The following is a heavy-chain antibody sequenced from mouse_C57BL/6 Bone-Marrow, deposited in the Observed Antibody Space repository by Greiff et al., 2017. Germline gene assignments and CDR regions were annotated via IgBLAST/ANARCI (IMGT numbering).Heavy chain of an antibody. CDR3: ARRGKDY. V-gene: IGHV5-4*01. D-gene: IGHD2-1*01. Sequence: EVQLVESGGGLVKPGGSLKLSCAASGFTFSSYAMSWVRQTPEKRLEWVATISNGGSYTYYPDNVKGRFTISRDNAKNNLYLQMSHLKSEDTAMYYCARRGKDYWGQGTTLTVSS. CDR1: GFTFSSYA. CDR2: ISNGGSYT. J-gene: IGHJ2*01.